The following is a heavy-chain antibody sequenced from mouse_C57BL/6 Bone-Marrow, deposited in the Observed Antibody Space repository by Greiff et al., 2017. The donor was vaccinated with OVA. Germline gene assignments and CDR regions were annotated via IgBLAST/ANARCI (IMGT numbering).Heavy chain of an antibody. Sequence: EVKLQESGPGLVKPSQSLSLTCSVTGYSITSGYYWNWIRQFPGNKLEWMGYISYDGSNNYNPSLKNRISITRDTSKNQFFLKLNSVTTEDTATYYCAREIYYGYDEGYYYAMDYWGQGTSVTVSS. CDR1: GYSITSGYY. V-gene: IGHV3-6*01. CDR3: AREIYYGYDEGYYYAMDY. CDR2: ISYDGSN. D-gene: IGHD2-2*01. J-gene: IGHJ4*01.